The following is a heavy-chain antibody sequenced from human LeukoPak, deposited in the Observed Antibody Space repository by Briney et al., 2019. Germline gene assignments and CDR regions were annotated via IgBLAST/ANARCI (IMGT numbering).Heavy chain of an antibody. V-gene: IGHV4-31*03. D-gene: IGHD3-22*01. J-gene: IGHJ4*02. CDR1: GGSISGGGYY. CDR3: ARGGDYYDSSGYFY. Sequence: SQTLSLTCTVSGGSISGGGYYWSWIRQHPGKGLEWIGYIYYSGSTYYNPSLKSRVTISVDTSKNQFSLKLSSVTAADTAVYYCARGGDYYDSSGYFYWGQGTLVTVSS. CDR2: IYYSGST.